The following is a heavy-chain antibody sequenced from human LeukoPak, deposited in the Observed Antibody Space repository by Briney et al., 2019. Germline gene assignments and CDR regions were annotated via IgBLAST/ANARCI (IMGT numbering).Heavy chain of an antibody. CDR3: AKEGYCSGGSCYSGPFDY. CDR1: GFTFSSYA. J-gene: IGHJ4*02. V-gene: IGHV3-23*01. D-gene: IGHD2-15*01. Sequence: GGSLRLPCAASGFTFSSYAMSWVRQAPGKGLECVSVISGSGGITYYADSVKGRFTISRDNSKNTLYLQMNSLRGDDTAVYYCAKEGYCSGGSCYSGPFDYWGQGTLVTVSS. CDR2: ISGSGGIT.